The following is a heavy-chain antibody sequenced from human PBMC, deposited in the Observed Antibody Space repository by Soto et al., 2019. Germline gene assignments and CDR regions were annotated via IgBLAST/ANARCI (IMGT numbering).Heavy chain of an antibody. CDR3: ARSYYDSGGYYFRFDY. CDR1: GYTFTNYA. CDR2: INAGNGNT. Sequence: ASVKVSCKASGYTFTNYAMHWVRQAPGQRLEWMGWINAGNGNTKYSQKFQGRVTITRDTSASTAYMELSSLRSEDTAVYYCARSYYDSGGYYFRFDYWGQGTLVTVSS. D-gene: IGHD3-22*01. J-gene: IGHJ4*02. V-gene: IGHV1-3*01.